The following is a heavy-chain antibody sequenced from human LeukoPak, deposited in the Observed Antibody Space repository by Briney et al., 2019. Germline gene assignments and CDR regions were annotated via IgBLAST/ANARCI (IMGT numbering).Heavy chain of an antibody. Sequence: SETLSLTCTVSGGSISSYYWSWIRQPPGKGLEWIGYIYTSGSTNYNPSLKSRVTISVDTSKNQFSLKLSSVTAADTAVYYCARHGRLVFPDIVVVPAVNGAPGWFDPWGQGTLVTVSS. CDR1: GGSISSYY. V-gene: IGHV4-4*09. CDR3: ARHGRLVFPDIVVVPAVNGAPGWFDP. CDR2: IYTSGST. D-gene: IGHD2-2*01. J-gene: IGHJ5*02.